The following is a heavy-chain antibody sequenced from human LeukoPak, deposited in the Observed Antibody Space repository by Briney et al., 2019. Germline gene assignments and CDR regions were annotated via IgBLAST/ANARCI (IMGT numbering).Heavy chain of an antibody. CDR2: IDWDDDK. V-gene: IGHV2-70*11. J-gene: IGHJ4*02. Sequence: SGPALVKPTQTLTLTCTFSGFSLSTSGMCVSWIRQPPGKALEWLARIDWDDDKYYSTSLKTRLTISKDTSKNQVVLTMTNMDPVDTATYYCARTPHSGSSRWAFDYWGQGSLVTVSS. D-gene: IGHD6-6*01. CDR1: GFSLSTSGMC. CDR3: ARTPHSGSSRWAFDY.